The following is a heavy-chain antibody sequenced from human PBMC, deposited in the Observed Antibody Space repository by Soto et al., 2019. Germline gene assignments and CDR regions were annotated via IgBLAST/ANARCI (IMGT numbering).Heavy chain of an antibody. D-gene: IGHD6-19*01. V-gene: IGHV3-23*01. CDR1: GFTFSIYA. J-gene: IGHJ1*01. Sequence: PGGSLRLSCAASGFTFSIYAMSWVRQAPGQGLEWVSAISGGSDSTSYADSVKGRFTISRDNSRNTLYLQMNSLKADDTAVYYCARVLNGGWYPIGFFLYWGQGTVVTVSS. CDR3: ARVLNGGWYPIGFFLY. CDR2: ISGGSDST.